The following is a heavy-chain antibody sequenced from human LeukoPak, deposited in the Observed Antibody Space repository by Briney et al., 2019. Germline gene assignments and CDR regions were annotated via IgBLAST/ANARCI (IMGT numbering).Heavy chain of an antibody. CDR2: ISAYNGNT. CDR1: GYTFTSYG. CDR3: ASGRGGPELPH. V-gene: IGHV1-18*01. Sequence: GASVKVSCKASGYTFTSYGISWVRQAPGQGLEWMGWISAYNGNTNYAQKFQGRVTMTRNTSISTAYMELSSLRSEDTAVYYCASGRGGPELPHWGQGILVTVSS. D-gene: IGHD3-10*01. J-gene: IGHJ4*02.